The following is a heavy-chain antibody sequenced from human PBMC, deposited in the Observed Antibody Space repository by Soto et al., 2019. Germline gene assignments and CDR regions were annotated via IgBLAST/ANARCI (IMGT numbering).Heavy chain of an antibody. J-gene: IGHJ4*02. D-gene: IGHD5-12*01. CDR1: GGSISSYY. V-gene: IGHV4-59*01. Sequence: QVQLQESGPGLVKPSETLSLTCTVSGGSISSYYWSWIRQPPGKGLEWIGYIYYSGSTNYNPSLKSRVTISVDTSKNQFSLKLSSVTAADTAVYYCARGGGYDPLGDFDYWGQGTLVTVSS. CDR2: IYYSGST. CDR3: ARGGGYDPLGDFDY.